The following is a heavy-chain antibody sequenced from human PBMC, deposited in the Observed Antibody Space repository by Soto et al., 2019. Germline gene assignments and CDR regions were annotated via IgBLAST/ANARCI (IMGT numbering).Heavy chain of an antibody. J-gene: IGHJ6*02. CDR1: GDTFTSYY. CDR2: INPSGGST. CDR3: ARDRSVDTAAYYYYGMDV. Sequence: ASVKVSCKASGDTFTSYYMHWVRQAPGQGLEWMGIINPSGGSTSYAQKFQGRVTMTRDTSTSTVYMELSSLRSEDTAVYYCARDRSVDTAAYYYYGMDVWGQGTTVTVSS. V-gene: IGHV1-46*03. D-gene: IGHD5-18*01.